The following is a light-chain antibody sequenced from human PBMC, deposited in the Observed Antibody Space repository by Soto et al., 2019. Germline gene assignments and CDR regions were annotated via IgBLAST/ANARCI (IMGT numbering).Light chain of an antibody. CDR1: SSNIGSNT. CDR3: AAWDDSLDAPV. CDR2: ANN. V-gene: IGLV1-44*01. Sequence: QLVLTQPPSASGTPGQRVTISCSGSSSNIGSNTVNWYQQVPGTAPKLLIYANNQRPSGVPDRFSGSKSGTSASLAISGLQSEDEADYYCAAWDDSLDAPVFGGGTKVTVL. J-gene: IGLJ3*02.